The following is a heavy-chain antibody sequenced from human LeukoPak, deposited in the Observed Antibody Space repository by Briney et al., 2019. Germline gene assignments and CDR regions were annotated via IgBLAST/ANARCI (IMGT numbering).Heavy chain of an antibody. CDR1: GFTFSSYA. CDR3: AKGYYDSSGYYYEDYYYMDV. D-gene: IGHD3-22*01. CDR2: ISGSGGST. Sequence: GGSLRLSCAASGFTFSSYAMSWVRQAPGKGLEWVSAISGSGGSTYYADSVKGRFTISRDNSKNTLYLQMNSLRAEDTAVYYCAKGYYDSSGYYYEDYYYMDVWGKGTTVTVSS. J-gene: IGHJ6*03. V-gene: IGHV3-23*01.